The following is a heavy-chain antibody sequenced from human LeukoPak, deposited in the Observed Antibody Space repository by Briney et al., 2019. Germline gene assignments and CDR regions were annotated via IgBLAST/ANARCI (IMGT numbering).Heavy chain of an antibody. J-gene: IGHJ4*02. Sequence: ASVKVSCKASGYTFTSYYMLWVRQAPGQGLEWRGIINPSGGSTSYAQKFQGRVTMTRDMSTSTVYMELSSLRSEDTAVYYCARDLHYYDSSGYYYDYWGQGTLVTVSS. V-gene: IGHV1-46*01. D-gene: IGHD3-22*01. CDR3: ARDLHYYDSSGYYYDY. CDR1: GYTFTSYY. CDR2: INPSGGST.